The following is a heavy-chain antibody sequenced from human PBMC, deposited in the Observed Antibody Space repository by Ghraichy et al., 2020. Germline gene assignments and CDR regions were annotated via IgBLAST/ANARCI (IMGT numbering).Heavy chain of an antibody. CDR2: IYPGDSDT. CDR1: GNSFPNYW. D-gene: IGHD5-12*01. V-gene: IGHV5-51*01. CDR3: ATLNSGYGDAFDI. Sequence: GESLNISCKGSGNSFPNYWIGWVRQMSGKGLEWVGIIYPGDSDTRYSPSFQGQVTISGDKSISTVHLQWSSLKASDTAMYYCATLNSGYGDAFDIWGQGTMVTVSS. J-gene: IGHJ3*02.